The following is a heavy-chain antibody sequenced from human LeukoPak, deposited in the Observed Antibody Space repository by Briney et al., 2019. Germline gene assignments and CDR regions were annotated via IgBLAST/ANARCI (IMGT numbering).Heavy chain of an antibody. CDR2: IKQDGSEK. Sequence: GGSLRLSCAASGFTFSSNWMSCVRQSPGKVLEWVANIKQDGSEKYYVDSVKGRFTISRDNAKNALYLQMNSLRAEDTAVYYCARMGIAVAATADWGQGTLVTVSS. D-gene: IGHD6-19*01. J-gene: IGHJ4*02. V-gene: IGHV3-7*01. CDR1: GFTFSSNW. CDR3: ARMGIAVAATAD.